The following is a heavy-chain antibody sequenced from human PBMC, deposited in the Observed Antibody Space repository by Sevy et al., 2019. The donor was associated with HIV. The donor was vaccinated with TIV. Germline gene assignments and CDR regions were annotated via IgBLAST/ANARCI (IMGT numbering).Heavy chain of an antibody. D-gene: IGHD2-21*01. CDR1: GFTFSSYW. CDR2: IYSGGNT. V-gene: IGHV3-53*01. J-gene: IGHJ6*02. CDR3: ASDLGVDYYGMDV. Sequence: GGSLRLSCAASGFTFSSYWMSWVRQAPGKGLEWVSIIYSGGNTYYAVSVKGRFTISRDISKNTLYLQMNSLRAEDTAVYYCASDLGVDYYGMDVWGQGTTVTVSS.